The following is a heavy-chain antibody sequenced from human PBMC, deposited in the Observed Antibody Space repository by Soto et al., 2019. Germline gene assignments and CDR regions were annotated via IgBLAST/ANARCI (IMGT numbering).Heavy chain of an antibody. Sequence: EVQLVESGGGLVQPGRSLRLSCAASGFTFDDYAMHWVRQAPGKGLEWVSGISWNSGSIGYADSVKGRFTISRDNAKNSLYLQMNSLRAEDTALYYCAKGLGGNWFDPWGQGTLVTVSS. CDR2: ISWNSGSI. CDR1: GFTFDDYA. CDR3: AKGLGGNWFDP. J-gene: IGHJ5*02. V-gene: IGHV3-9*01. D-gene: IGHD3-16*01.